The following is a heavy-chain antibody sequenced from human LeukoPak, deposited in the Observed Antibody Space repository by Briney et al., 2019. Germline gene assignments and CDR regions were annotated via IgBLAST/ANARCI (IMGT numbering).Heavy chain of an antibody. J-gene: IGHJ4*02. D-gene: IGHD4-17*01. CDR2: IDGHNGIT. V-gene: IGHV1-18*01. CDR3: ARSGATVTTHFDS. Sequence: ASVKVSCKTSGYTFTTYGVSWVRQAPGQGLEWMGWIDGHNGITSYAQNVQGRVAMTTDSSTSTAYMELRSLTSDDTAVYYCARSGATVTTHFDSWGQGTLVTVSS. CDR1: GYTFTTYG.